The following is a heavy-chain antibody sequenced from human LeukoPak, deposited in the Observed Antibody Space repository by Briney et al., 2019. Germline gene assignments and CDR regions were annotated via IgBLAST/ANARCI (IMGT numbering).Heavy chain of an antibody. V-gene: IGHV4-30-2*01. D-gene: IGHD6-13*01. CDR3: ATNSAAAGYFDL. J-gene: IGHJ2*01. CDR2: IYHSGST. Sequence: PSETLSLTCAVSGGSISSGGYSWSWIRQPPGKGLEWIGYIYHSGSTYYNPSLKSRGTISVDRSKNQFSLKLSSVTAADTAVYYCATNSAAAGYFDLWGRGTLVTVSS. CDR1: GGSISSGGYS.